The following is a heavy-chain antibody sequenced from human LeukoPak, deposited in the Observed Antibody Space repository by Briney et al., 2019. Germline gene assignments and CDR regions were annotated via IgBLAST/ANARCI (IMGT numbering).Heavy chain of an antibody. J-gene: IGHJ4*02. CDR1: GGTFSSYA. V-gene: IGHV1-2*02. D-gene: IGHD3-9*01. CDR2: INPNSGGT. Sequence: ASVKVSCKASGGTFSSYATSWVRQAPGQGLEWMGWINPNSGGTNYAQKFQGRVTMTRDTSITTAYMEMSRLRSDDTALYYCARSPHILTGENFDYWGQGTLVTVSS. CDR3: ARSPHILTGENFDY.